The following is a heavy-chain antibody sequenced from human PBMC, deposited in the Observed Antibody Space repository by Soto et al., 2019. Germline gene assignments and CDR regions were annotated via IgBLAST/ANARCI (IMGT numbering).Heavy chain of an antibody. Sequence: EVQLLESGGGLVQRGGSLRLSCAASGFTISTFAMTWVRQAPGKGLESVCGMTGSGATIHYADSVRGRFTISKDNSKNVLFLQIDYLRDEDTAIYYFAKDAVYNDGLWLMDSWGQGTLVTVSS. CDR1: GFTISTFA. J-gene: IGHJ4*02. CDR3: AKDAVYNDGLWLMDS. V-gene: IGHV3-23*01. D-gene: IGHD2-21*01. CDR2: MTGSGATI.